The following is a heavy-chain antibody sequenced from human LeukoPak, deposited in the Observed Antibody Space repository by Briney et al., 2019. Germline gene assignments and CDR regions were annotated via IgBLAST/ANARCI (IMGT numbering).Heavy chain of an antibody. CDR2: ISWNSGSI. J-gene: IGHJ3*02. Sequence: PGGSLRLSCAASGFTFDDYAMHWVRQAPGKGLEWVSGISWNSGSIGYADSVKGRFTISRDNAKNSLYLQMNSLRAEDTALYYCAKGKWQWLVLWAFDIWGQGTMVTVSS. V-gene: IGHV3-9*01. CDR3: AKGKWQWLVLWAFDI. D-gene: IGHD6-19*01. CDR1: GFTFDDYA.